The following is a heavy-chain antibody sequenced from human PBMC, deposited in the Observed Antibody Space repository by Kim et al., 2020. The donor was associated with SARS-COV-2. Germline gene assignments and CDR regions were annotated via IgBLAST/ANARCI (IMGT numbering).Heavy chain of an antibody. Sequence: GGSLRLSCTASGFTFGDYAMSWVRQAPGKGLEWVGFIRSKAYGGTTEYAASVKGRFTISRDDSKSIAYLQMNSLKTEDTAVYYCTRGGLSSWFKLRWGFDYWGQGTLVTVSS. CDR1: GFTFGDYA. J-gene: IGHJ4*02. V-gene: IGHV3-49*04. CDR3: TRGGLSSWFKLRWGFDY. CDR2: IRSKAYGGTT. D-gene: IGHD6-13*01.